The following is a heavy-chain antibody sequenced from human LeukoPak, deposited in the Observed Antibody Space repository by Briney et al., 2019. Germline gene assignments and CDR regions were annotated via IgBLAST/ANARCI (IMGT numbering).Heavy chain of an antibody. CDR2: IDYSGST. V-gene: IGHV4-39*07. Sequence: SETLSLTCTVSGGSISSSPYYWGWIRQPPGKGLEWIGSIDYSGSTYYNSSLKSRVTISLDTSKNQISLELTSVTAADTAVYYCARDNPLPFDPWGQGTLVTVSS. J-gene: IGHJ5*02. CDR1: GGSISSSPYY. CDR3: ARDNPLPFDP.